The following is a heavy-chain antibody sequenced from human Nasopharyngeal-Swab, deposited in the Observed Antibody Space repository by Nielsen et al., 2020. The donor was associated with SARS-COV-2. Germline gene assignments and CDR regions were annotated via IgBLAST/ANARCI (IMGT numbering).Heavy chain of an antibody. CDR3: ARDGPRGYSGYDTRNYYYYGMDV. J-gene: IGHJ6*02. D-gene: IGHD5-12*01. V-gene: IGHV1-18*01. CDR2: ISAYNGNT. Sequence: VRQMPGKGLEWMGWISAYNGNTDYAPKFQGRVSMTTDTSTTTAYMELRGLRSDDTAVYYCARDGPRGYSGYDTRNYYYYGMDVWGQGTTVTVSS.